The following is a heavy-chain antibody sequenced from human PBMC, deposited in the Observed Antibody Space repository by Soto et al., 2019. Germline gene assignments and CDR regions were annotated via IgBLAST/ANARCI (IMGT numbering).Heavy chain of an antibody. J-gene: IGHJ4*02. V-gene: IGHV1-69*13. CDR1: GVTFSSYA. CDR2: IIPIFGTA. Sequence: GASVKVSCKASGVTFSSYAISWVRQAPGQGLEWMGGIIPIFGTANYAQKFQGRVTITGDGSTSTAYMELSSLRAEDTAVYYCARGVCSPYSGSYFDYWGQGTMVTVSS. CDR3: ARGVCSPYSGSYFDY. D-gene: IGHD1-26*01.